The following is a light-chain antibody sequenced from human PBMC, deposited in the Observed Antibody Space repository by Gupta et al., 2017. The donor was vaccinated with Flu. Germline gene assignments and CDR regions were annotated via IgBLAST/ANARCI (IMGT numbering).Light chain of an antibody. CDR2: DDR. V-gene: IGLV3-21*02. J-gene: IGLJ3*02. Sequence: GGDKIRTKHGHWYKQKAGQAPELVIHDDRGRPSGIPERLSGSNSGTTATLTIGRVEAGDEADYYCQVWDTDTDHQVFGGGTKLTVL. CDR3: QVWDTDTDHQV. CDR1: KIRTKH.